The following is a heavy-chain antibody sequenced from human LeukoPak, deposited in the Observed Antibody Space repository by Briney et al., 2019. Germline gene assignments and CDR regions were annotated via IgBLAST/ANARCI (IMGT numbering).Heavy chain of an antibody. V-gene: IGHV4-39*01. Sequence: SETLSLTCSVSSGSISSSSYYWGWIRQPPGKGLEWIGNIYYSGSTYCNPSLKSRVTISVDTSKNQFSLKLSAVTAADTAVYYCASVRRGFGESSKYYSYYYMDVWGNGTTVTISS. CDR3: ASVRRGFGESSKYYSYYYMDV. J-gene: IGHJ6*03. CDR2: IYYSGST. CDR1: SGSISSSSYY. D-gene: IGHD3-10*01.